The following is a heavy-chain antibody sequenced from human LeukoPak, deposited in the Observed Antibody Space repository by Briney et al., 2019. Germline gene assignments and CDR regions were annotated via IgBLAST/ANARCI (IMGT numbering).Heavy chain of an antibody. CDR2: IKQDGSEK. Sequence: PGGSLRLSCAASGFTFSSYWMSWVRQAPGKGLEWVANIKQDGSEKYYVDSVKGRFTISRDNAKNSLYLQMNSLRAEDTAVYYCARGIDYYDSSARPFYYYGMDVWGQGTTVTVSS. CDR1: GFTFSSYW. D-gene: IGHD3-22*01. CDR3: ARGIDYYDSSARPFYYYGMDV. J-gene: IGHJ6*02. V-gene: IGHV3-7*01.